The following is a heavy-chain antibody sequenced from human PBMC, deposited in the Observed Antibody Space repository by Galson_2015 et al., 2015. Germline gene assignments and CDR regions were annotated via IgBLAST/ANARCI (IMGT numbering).Heavy chain of an antibody. J-gene: IGHJ3*02. V-gene: IGHV4-4*02. CDR3: ARPLYSNGWPHAFDS. CDR2: IYHSGST. Sequence: ATLSLPCGVSGGSISSPNWWRWVRQPPGQGLEWIGEIYHSGSTNYNPSITSRVTISLAKSKHEFSLKLRSVIAADTAVYYCARPLYSNGWPHAFDSWGQGTMVTVSS. D-gene: IGHD6-19*01. CDR1: GGSISSPNW.